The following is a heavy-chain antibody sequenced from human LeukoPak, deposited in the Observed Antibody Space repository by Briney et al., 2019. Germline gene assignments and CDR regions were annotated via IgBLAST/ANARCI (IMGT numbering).Heavy chain of an antibody. CDR2: ISSRSTTI. V-gene: IGHV3-11*04. D-gene: IGHD6-13*01. CDR1: GFTFSDYY. Sequence: SGGSLRLSCAASGFTFSDYYMSWVRQAPGKGLEWVSYISSRSTTIYYTDSVKGRFTISRDNAKNSLYLQMNSLRAEDTAVYYCARGVDGWYSSSWENFDYWGQGTLVTVSS. CDR3: ARGVDGWYSSSWENFDY. J-gene: IGHJ4*02.